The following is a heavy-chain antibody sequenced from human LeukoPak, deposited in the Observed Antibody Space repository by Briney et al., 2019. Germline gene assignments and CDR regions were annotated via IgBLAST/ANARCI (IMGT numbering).Heavy chain of an antibody. D-gene: IGHD3-22*01. J-gene: IGHJ5*02. CDR3: ARSSSGGWFDP. V-gene: IGHV3-74*01. CDR2: INSDGSST. Sequence: GGSLRLSCAVSGFTFSSYWMHWVRHAPGKGLVWVSRINSDGSSTSYADSVKGRFTISRDNAKNTLYLQMNSLRAEDTAVYYCARSSSGGWFDPWGQGTLVTVSS. CDR1: GFTFSSYW.